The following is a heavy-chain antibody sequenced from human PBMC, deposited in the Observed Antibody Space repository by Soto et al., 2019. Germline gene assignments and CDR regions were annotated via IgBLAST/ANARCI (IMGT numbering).Heavy chain of an antibody. J-gene: IGHJ1*01. CDR3: SNFKYSTSVRCLQH. CDR2: IYPSDSRN. V-gene: IGHV5-51*01. Sequence: EVLLVQSGPEMKKPGESLKISCESSGYTFANYWIGWVRQVPGKGLEWVAIIYPSDSRNIYSPSFQGQVTISAEKFISPVNLQWTSLKASDTAIYYCSNFKYSTSVRCLQHLGHGTPVIVSS. CDR1: GYTFANYW. D-gene: IGHD6-6*01.